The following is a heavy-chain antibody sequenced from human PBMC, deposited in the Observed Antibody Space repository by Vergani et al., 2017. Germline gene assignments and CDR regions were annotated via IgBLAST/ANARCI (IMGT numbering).Heavy chain of an antibody. V-gene: IGHV1-69*06. D-gene: IGHD3-16*02. Sequence: QVQLVQSGAEVKKPGSSVKVSCKASGGTFSSYAISWVRQAPGQGLEWVGGIITIFGTANYAQKFQGRVTITADKATSAAHMELSSRRSEATAVYYCCLWGIYRHTNFDYWGQGTLVTVSS. J-gene: IGHJ4*02. CDR1: GGTFSSYA. CDR3: CLWGIYRHTNFDY. CDR2: IITIFGTA.